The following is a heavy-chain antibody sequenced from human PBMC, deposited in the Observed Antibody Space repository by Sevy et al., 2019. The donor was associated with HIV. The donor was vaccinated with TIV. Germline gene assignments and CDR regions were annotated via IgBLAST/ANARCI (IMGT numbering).Heavy chain of an antibody. Sequence: LSLTCAASGFTFSSYAMSSVRQAPGKGLEWVSAISGSGGSTYYADSVKGRFTISRDNSKNTLYLQMNSLRAEDTAVYYCAKDNYYDSSGYLRDAFDIWGQGTMVTVSS. J-gene: IGHJ3*02. CDR2: ISGSGGST. CDR3: AKDNYYDSSGYLRDAFDI. D-gene: IGHD3-22*01. V-gene: IGHV3-23*01. CDR1: GFTFSSYA.